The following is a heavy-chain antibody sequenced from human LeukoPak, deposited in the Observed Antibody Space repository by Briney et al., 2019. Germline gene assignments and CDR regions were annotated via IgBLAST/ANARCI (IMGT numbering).Heavy chain of an antibody. CDR3: ARGAPLICDWFDP. Sequence: PSETLSLTCTVSGGSISSSSYYWGWIRQPPGKGLEWIGSIYYSGSTYYNPSLKSRVTISVDTSKNQFSLKLRSVTAADTAVYYCARGAPLICDWFDPWGQGTLVTVSS. CDR1: GGSISSSSYY. J-gene: IGHJ5*02. CDR2: IYYSGST. D-gene: IGHD2-15*01. V-gene: IGHV4-39*01.